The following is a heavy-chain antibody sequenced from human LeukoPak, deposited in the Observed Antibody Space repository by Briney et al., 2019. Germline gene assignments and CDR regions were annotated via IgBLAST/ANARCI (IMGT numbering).Heavy chain of an antibody. V-gene: IGHV1-69*05. CDR1: GGTFSSYA. CDR2: IIPIFGTA. Sequence: ASVKVSCRASGGTFSSYAISWVRQAPGQGLEWMGGIIPIFGTANYAQKFQGRVTITTDESTSTAYMELSSLRSEDTAVYYCASRGYLVYWFDPWGQGTLVTVSS. CDR3: ASRGYLVYWFDP. D-gene: IGHD5-18*01. J-gene: IGHJ5*02.